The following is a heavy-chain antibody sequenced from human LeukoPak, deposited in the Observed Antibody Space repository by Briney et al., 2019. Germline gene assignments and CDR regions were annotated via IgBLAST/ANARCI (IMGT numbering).Heavy chain of an antibody. CDR2: IVVGSGNT. V-gene: IGHV1-58*01. J-gene: IGHJ5*02. D-gene: IGHD2-21*02. CDR3: AADAAYCGGDCYFT. CDR1: GFTFTSSA. Sequence: ASVKVSCKASGFTFTSSAVQWVRQARGQRLEWIGRIVVGSGNTNYAQKFQERVTITRDMSTSTAYMELSSLRSEDTAVYYCAADAAYCGGDCYFTWGQGTLVTVSS.